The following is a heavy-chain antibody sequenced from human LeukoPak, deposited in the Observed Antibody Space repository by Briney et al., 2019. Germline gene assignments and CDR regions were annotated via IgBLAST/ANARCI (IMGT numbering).Heavy chain of an antibody. CDR1: GYSFTDFY. J-gene: IGHJ3*02. V-gene: IGHV1-46*01. D-gene: IGHD3-3*01. CDR2: INPTGGST. Sequence: GASVKVSCKASGYSFTDFYIHWVRQAPGQGLEWMGIINPTGGSTIYAQRFQGRVTMTRDKSTSSVYMDLSTLTSEDTAVYYCARAEWSLGGHDAFDIWGQGTMVTVSS. CDR3: ARAEWSLGGHDAFDI.